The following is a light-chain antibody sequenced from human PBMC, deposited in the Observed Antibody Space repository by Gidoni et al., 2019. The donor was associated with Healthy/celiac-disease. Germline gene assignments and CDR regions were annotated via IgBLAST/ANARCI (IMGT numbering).Light chain of an antibody. V-gene: IGKV3-20*01. J-gene: IGKJ4*01. Sequence: EIVVTQSPGTLSLSPGERATLSCRASQSVSSSYLAWYQQKPGQAPSLLIYGASSRATGIPDRFSGRGSGTDFTLTISRLEPEAFAVYYCQQYGSSPLTFGGGTKVEIK. CDR1: QSVSSSY. CDR3: QQYGSSPLT. CDR2: GAS.